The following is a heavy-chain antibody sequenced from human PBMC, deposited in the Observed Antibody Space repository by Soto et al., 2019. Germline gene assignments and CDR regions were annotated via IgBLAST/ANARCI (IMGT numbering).Heavy chain of an antibody. D-gene: IGHD2-15*01. Sequence: QVQLVQSGAEVKKPGASVKVSCKASGYTFTSYGISWVRQAPGQGLEWMGWISGYNGNTNYAQKLQGRVTMATNTSRSTAYMELRSLRADDTAVYYCARWGYCSGGSCRYYYGLDVWGLGTTVTVSS. CDR3: ARWGYCSGGSCRYYYGLDV. CDR1: GYTFTSYG. CDR2: ISGYNGNT. V-gene: IGHV1-18*04. J-gene: IGHJ6*02.